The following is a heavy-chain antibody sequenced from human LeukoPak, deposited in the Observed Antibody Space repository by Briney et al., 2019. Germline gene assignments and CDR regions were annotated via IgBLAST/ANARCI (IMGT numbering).Heavy chain of an antibody. CDR1: GGSISSYY. CDR2: IYTSGST. CDR3: AGGSLYCSSTSCYARLFSDAFDI. J-gene: IGHJ3*02. Sequence: SETLSLTCTVSGGSISSYYWSWIRQPAGKGLEWIGRIYTSGSTNYNPSLKSRVTISVDKSKNQFSLKLSSVTAADTAVYDCAGGSLYCSSTSCYARLFSDAFDIWGQGTMVTVSS. V-gene: IGHV4-4*07. D-gene: IGHD2-2*01.